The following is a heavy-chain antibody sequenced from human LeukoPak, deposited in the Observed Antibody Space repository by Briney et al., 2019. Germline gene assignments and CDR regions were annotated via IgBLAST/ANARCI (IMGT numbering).Heavy chain of an antibody. CDR1: GFSFSSYE. J-gene: IGHJ3*02. CDR3: ARLTVTTKDTFDI. Sequence: GGSLRLSCAASGFSFSSYEMNWVRQAPGKGLESVSYIGSSDTTVHYADSVEGRFTISRDNAKNSLYLQMNSLRAEDTAIYYCARLTVTTKDTFDIWGQGTMVTVSS. D-gene: IGHD4-17*01. V-gene: IGHV3-48*03. CDR2: IGSSDTTV.